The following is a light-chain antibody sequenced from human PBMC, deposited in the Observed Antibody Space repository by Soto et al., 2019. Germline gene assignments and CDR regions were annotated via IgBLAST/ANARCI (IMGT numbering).Light chain of an antibody. V-gene: IGKV3-15*01. CDR1: QSVSTN. CDR2: GAS. CDR3: QQYNYWPPGT. Sequence: EIVMTQSPATLSVSPGERATLSCRASQSVSTNLAWYQQKPGQAPRLLIYGASTRATGIPARFSGSGSGTEFTLSISSLQSEDFAVYYCQQYNYWPPGTFGRGTKVEIE. J-gene: IGKJ1*01.